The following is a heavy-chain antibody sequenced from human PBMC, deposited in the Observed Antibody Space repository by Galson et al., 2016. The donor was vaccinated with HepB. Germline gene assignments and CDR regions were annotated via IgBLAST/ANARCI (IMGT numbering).Heavy chain of an antibody. CDR1: GYSLTSYW. Sequence: QSGAEVKKPGESLRISCKGSGYSLTSYWISWVRQMPGKGLEWLGRIDPSDSESNYSPTFQGHVTISVDKSISTAYLQWSSLKASDTAMYYCARRWDTWYFDLWGRGTLVTVSS. D-gene: IGHD1-26*01. CDR3: ARRWDTWYFDL. V-gene: IGHV5-10-1*01. J-gene: IGHJ2*01. CDR2: IDPSDSES.